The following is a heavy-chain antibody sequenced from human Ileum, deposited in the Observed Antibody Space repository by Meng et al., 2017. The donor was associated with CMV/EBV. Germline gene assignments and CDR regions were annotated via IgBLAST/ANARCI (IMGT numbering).Heavy chain of an antibody. D-gene: IGHD2-2*01. CDR2: ISGSGSNT. Sequence: GESLKISCAASGFTFSNAWMTWVRQVPGKGPEWVSSISGSGSNTYYADSVKGRFTISRDNSKNIVYLQMSSLRGEDTAVYYCTKNVKGGYCTSTSCFIPGMDVWGQGTTVTVSS. CDR3: TKNVKGGYCTSTSCFIPGMDV. CDR1: GFTFSNAW. V-gene: IGHV3-23*01. J-gene: IGHJ6*02.